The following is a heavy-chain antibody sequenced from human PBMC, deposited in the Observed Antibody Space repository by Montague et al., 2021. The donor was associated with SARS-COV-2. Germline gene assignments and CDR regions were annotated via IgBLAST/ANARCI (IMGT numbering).Heavy chain of an antibody. J-gene: IGHJ4*02. CDR1: GGSISSSSHY. CDR2: IYYSGTT. CDR3: ARAQMAVTEYYPDY. Sequence: SETLSLTCSVSGGSISSSSHYWAWIRQPPGRRLEWIGTIYYSGTTLYHPSPKSRITMSVDTSDNQFSLQLNSVSATDTAIYYCARAQMAVTEYYPDYWGQGILVTVSS. V-gene: IGHV4-39*01. D-gene: IGHD2/OR15-2a*01.